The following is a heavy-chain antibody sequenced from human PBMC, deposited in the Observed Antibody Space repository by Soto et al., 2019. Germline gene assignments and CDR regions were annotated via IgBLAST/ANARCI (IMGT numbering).Heavy chain of an antibody. J-gene: IGHJ5*02. CDR3: AILLRRQQRSWFDP. CDR1: GGSISSSSYY. V-gene: IGHV4-39*01. D-gene: IGHD6-13*01. Sequence: PSETLSLTCTVSGGSISSSSYYWGWIRQPPGKGLEWIGSIYYSGSTYYNPSLKSRVTISVDTSKNQFSLKLSPVTAADTAVYYCAILLRRQQRSWFDPWGQGTLVPVSS. CDR2: IYYSGST.